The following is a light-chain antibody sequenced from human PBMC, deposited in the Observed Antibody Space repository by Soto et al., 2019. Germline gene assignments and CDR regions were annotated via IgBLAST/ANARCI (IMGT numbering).Light chain of an antibody. Sequence: DIQMAQSPSTLSASVGDRVTITCRASQSIDSWLAWYHQKPGKAPNLLIYDASSLETGVPSRFSGSGSGTDFTFTISSLQPEDIATYYCQQYDNLPITFGQGTRLEIK. CDR3: QQYDNLPIT. V-gene: IGKV1-5*01. J-gene: IGKJ5*01. CDR2: DAS. CDR1: QSIDSW.